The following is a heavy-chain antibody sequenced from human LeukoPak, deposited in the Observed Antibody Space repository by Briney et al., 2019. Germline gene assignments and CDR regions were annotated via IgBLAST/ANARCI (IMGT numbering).Heavy chain of an antibody. CDR3: AKFPKSENCFDY. Sequence: GGSLRLSCAASGFTFSSYAMSWVRQAPGKGLEWVSTISSSGGSTYYADSVKGRFTISRDNSKNTLYLQMNSLRAEDTAIYYCAKFPKSENCFDYWGQGTLITVSS. CDR2: ISSSGGST. CDR1: GFTFSSYA. V-gene: IGHV3-23*01. J-gene: IGHJ4*02. D-gene: IGHD3-3*01.